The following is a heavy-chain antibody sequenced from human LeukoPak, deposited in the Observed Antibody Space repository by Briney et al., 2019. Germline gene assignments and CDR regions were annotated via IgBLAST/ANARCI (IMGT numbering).Heavy chain of an antibody. CDR3: AKDTAIQFLEPAF. CDR1: GFTFNTHG. Sequence: GGSLRLSCAASGFTFNTHGMHWVRQAPGKGLEWVAAIWFDGSVKHYSDAVKGRFTISRDNSLNTLYLQMNSVRVEDTAMYYCAKDTAIQFLEPAFWGQGTLVAVSS. D-gene: IGHD3-3*01. CDR2: IWFDGSVK. J-gene: IGHJ4*02. V-gene: IGHV3-33*06.